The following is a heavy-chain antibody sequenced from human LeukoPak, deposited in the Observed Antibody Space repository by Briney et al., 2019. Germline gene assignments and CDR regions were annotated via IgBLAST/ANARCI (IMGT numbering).Heavy chain of an antibody. V-gene: IGHV3-11*01. Sequence: GGSLRLSCAASGFTFSDYYMSRIRQAPGKGLEWVSYISSSGSTIYYADSVKGRFTISRDNAKNSLYLQMNSLRAEDTAVYYCARVWTGSGWRNYYYGMDVWGQGTTVTVSS. CDR2: ISSSGSTI. CDR1: GFTFSDYY. D-gene: IGHD6-19*01. J-gene: IGHJ6*02. CDR3: ARVWTGSGWRNYYYGMDV.